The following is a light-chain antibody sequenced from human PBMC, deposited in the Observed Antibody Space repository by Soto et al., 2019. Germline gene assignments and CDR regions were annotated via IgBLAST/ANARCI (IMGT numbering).Light chain of an antibody. CDR1: QSLTTN. V-gene: IGKV3-15*01. CDR3: QQYNEWPLT. Sequence: EIVMTQSPATLSVSPGERATLSCRATQSLTTNLAWYQQKPGQAPRLLIFGASTRATDIPARFSGSGSGTECTLTINSLQSEDSAVYYCQQYNEWPLTFGGGTKVEIK. CDR2: GAS. J-gene: IGKJ4*01.